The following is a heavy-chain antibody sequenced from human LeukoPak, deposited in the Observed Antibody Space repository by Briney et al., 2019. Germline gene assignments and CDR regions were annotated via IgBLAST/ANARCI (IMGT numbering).Heavy chain of an antibody. CDR1: GYTFTSYF. Sequence: ASVKVSCKGSGYTFTSYFLHWVRQAPGQGLEWVGIINPSSGGTSYAQRFQGRVTMTRDTSTITVYMELSSLRSEDSAMYYCAREVRATDYWGQGTLVTVSS. V-gene: IGHV1-46*01. CDR3: AREVRATDY. CDR2: INPSSGGT. D-gene: IGHD1-26*01. J-gene: IGHJ4*02.